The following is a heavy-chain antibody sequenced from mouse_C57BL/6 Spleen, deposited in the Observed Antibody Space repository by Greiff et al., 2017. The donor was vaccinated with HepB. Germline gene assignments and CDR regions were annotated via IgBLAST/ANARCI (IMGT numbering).Heavy chain of an antibody. V-gene: IGHV1-69*01. Sequence: QVQLQQPGAELVMPGASVKLSCKASGYTFTSYWMHWVKQRPGQGLEWIGEIDPSDSYTNYNQKFKGKSTLTVDKSSSTAYMQLSSLTSEDSAVSFCAKLGNGYNPYSGHKTLVTLSA. D-gene: IGHD2-2*01. CDR1: GYTFTSYW. CDR2: IDPSDSYT. CDR3: AKLGNGYNPY. J-gene: IGHJ3*01.